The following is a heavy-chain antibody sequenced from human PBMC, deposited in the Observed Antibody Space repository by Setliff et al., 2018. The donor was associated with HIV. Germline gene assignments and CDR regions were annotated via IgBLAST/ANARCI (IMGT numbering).Heavy chain of an antibody. V-gene: IGHV3-30*01. CDR3: AKPVVHHYYYMDV. CDR1: GYTLTELS. Sequence: SGYTLTELSIHWVRQAPGKGLEWVAVITHDGSSKYYADSVKGRFTISRDNSKNTLYLQMNSLRPEDTAVYYCAKPVVHHYYYMDVWGKGTTVTVSS. D-gene: IGHD3-16*02. CDR2: ITHDGSSK. J-gene: IGHJ6*03.